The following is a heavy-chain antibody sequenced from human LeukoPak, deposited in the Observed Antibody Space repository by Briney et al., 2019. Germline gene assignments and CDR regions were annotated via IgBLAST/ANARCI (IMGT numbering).Heavy chain of an antibody. CDR2: INHSGST. V-gene: IGHV4-34*01. Sequence: SETLSLTCAVYGGSFSGYYWSWIRQPPGKGLEWIGEINHSGSTNYNPSLKSRVTISVDTSKNQFSLKLSSVTAADTAVYYCARGRYSSGWYGRRYYYYYGMDVWGQGTTVTVSS. CDR1: GGSFSGYY. CDR3: ARGRYSSGWYGRRYYYYYGMDV. D-gene: IGHD6-13*01. J-gene: IGHJ6*02.